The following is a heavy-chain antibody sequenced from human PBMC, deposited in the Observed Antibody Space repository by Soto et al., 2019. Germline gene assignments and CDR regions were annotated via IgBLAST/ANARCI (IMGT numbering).Heavy chain of an antibody. D-gene: IGHD2-8*01. V-gene: IGHV4-39*01. CDR3: ASLTNGRTGDS. Sequence: SETLSLTCTVSGDSITNNNYHWGWTRQPPGKGLEWIGTVYSNGNTYYNPSLKSRLAISVDTSKNQFSLSLISVTAADTAVYFCASLTNGRTGDSWGQGTLVTVSS. CDR1: GDSITNNNYH. J-gene: IGHJ4*02. CDR2: VYSNGNT.